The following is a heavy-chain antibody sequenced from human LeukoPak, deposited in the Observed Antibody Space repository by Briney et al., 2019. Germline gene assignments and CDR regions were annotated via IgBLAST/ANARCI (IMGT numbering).Heavy chain of an antibody. Sequence: ASVKVSCKASGYTFTSYAMNWVRQAPGQGLEWMGWINPNSGGTNYAQKFQGRVTMTRDTSISTAYMELSRLRSDDTAVYYCARGRYSTADYWGQGTLVTVSS. CDR3: ARGRYSTADY. D-gene: IGHD6-13*01. CDR1: GYTFTSYA. CDR2: INPNSGGT. V-gene: IGHV1-2*02. J-gene: IGHJ4*02.